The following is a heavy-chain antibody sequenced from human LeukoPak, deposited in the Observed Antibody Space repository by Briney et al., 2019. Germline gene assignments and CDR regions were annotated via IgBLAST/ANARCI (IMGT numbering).Heavy chain of an antibody. CDR1: GYNFANSR. J-gene: IGHJ4*02. Sequence: GESLKISCKGSGYNFANSRIGWVRQMPGKGLEWMGSINPGDSETAYSPSFKGQVTISVDKSTTTAYLQWSSLEVSDTAIYYCTRHGDGFRYWGQGTLVTISS. CDR3: TRHGDGFRY. V-gene: IGHV5-51*01. D-gene: IGHD2-21*02. CDR2: INPGDSET.